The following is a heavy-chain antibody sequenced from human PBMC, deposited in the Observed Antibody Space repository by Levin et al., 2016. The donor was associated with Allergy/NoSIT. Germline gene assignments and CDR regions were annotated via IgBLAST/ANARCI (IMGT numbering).Heavy chain of an antibody. CDR2: IRSKGGTYAT. J-gene: IGHJ6*02. CDR3: SREVDYDISTGYYKRGDAMDV. Sequence: VRQMPGKGLEWVGRIRSKGGTYATGYAASVKGRFTISRDDSKNMAYLQMNSLKTEDTAVYYCSREVDYDISTGYYKRGDAMDVWGQGTTVTVSS. V-gene: IGHV3-73*01. D-gene: IGHD3-9*01.